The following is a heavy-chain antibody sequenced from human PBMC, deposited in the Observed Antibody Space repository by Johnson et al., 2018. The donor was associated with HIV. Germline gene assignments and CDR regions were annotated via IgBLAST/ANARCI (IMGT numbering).Heavy chain of an antibody. D-gene: IGHD3-3*01. CDR3: AKRGGTIFGVGPDGAFDI. V-gene: IGHV3-23*04. CDR1: GFTFSSYA. Sequence: EVQLVESGGGLVQPGGSLRLSCAASGFTFSSYAMSWVRQAPGKGLEWVSAISGSGGSTYYADSVKGRFTISRDNSKNTLYLQMNSLRAEDTAVYYCAKRGGTIFGVGPDGAFDIWGQGTMVTVSS. CDR2: ISGSGGST. J-gene: IGHJ3*02.